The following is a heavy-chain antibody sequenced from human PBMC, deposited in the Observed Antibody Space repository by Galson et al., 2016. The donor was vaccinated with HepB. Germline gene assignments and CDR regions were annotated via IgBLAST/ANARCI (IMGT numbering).Heavy chain of an antibody. D-gene: IGHD6-25*01. Sequence: ETLSLTCSVSGDSVTSSDYYWAWIRQPAGKGLEWIGSVYYSGDSYYNPSLKPRVTISVDTSRDQFSLRLTSVTAADTAVYYCARQGSSSAFDVWVLGTLVTVSS. CDR2: VYYSGDS. CDR1: GDSVTSSDYY. CDR3: ARQGSSSAFDV. V-gene: IGHV4-39*01. J-gene: IGHJ5*02.